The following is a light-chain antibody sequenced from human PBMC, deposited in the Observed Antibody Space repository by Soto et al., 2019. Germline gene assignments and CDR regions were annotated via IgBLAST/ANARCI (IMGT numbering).Light chain of an antibody. Sequence: ELGLTQSPGTLSLSPGERATLSCRASQSVSSSYLAWYQQKPGQAPRRLIYGASSRATGIPDRFSGSASGTDFTLTISRLEPENFAVYYCQQYGSSTYTFGQRTKLPIK. V-gene: IGKV3-20*01. CDR3: QQYGSSTYT. CDR1: QSVSSSY. CDR2: GAS. J-gene: IGKJ2*01.